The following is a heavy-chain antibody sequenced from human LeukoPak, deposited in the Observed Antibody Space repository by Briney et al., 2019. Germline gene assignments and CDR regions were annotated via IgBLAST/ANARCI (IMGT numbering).Heavy chain of an antibody. J-gene: IGHJ4*02. CDR2: IYHSGST. V-gene: IGHV4-4*02. CDR3: ARGRASGRRGFDY. CDR1: GGSISSSNW. Sequence: PSETLSLTCAVSGGSISSSNWWSWVRQPPGKGLEWIGVIYHSGSTNYNPSLKSRVTISVDKSKNQFSLKLSSVTAADTAVYYCARGRASGRRGFDYWGQGTLVTVSS. D-gene: IGHD3-10*01.